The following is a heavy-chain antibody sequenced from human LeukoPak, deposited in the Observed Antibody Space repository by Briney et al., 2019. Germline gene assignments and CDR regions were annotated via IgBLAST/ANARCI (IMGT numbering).Heavy chain of an antibody. Sequence: SETLSLTCTVSGGSISSYYWSWIRQSPGMGLEWIGSIYYSGATDYNPSLKSRVTISADTSNNQFSLRLTSVTAADTAVYYCAREITLTGYKYGLGFNYWGQGTLVTVSS. J-gene: IGHJ4*02. CDR1: GGSISSYY. V-gene: IGHV4-59*01. CDR2: IYYSGAT. D-gene: IGHD5-12*01. CDR3: AREITLTGYKYGLGFNY.